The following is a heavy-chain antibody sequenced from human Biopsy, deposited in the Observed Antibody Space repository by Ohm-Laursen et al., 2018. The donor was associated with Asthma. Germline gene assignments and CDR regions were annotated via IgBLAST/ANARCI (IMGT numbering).Heavy chain of an antibody. CDR3: ARKAGSCISRTCYSLDF. J-gene: IGHJ4*02. CDR2: INSVFGTT. Sequence: SLVKVSCKSLGGTFNTYVIGWVRQAPGQGLEWMGGINSVFGTTTYPQKFQDRVTITADDSTSTVYMELSSLRSEDTAVYYCARKAGSCISRTCYSLDFWGQGTLVTVPS. D-gene: IGHD2-2*01. CDR1: GGTFNTYV. V-gene: IGHV1-69*01.